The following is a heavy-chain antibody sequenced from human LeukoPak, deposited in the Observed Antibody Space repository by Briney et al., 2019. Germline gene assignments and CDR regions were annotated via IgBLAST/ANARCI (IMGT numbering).Heavy chain of an antibody. CDR3: ARDCSSTSLTYGMDV. J-gene: IGHJ6*02. Sequence: GASVKVSCKASGYTFTSYGISWVRQAPGQGLEWMGWISAYNGNTNYAQKLQGRVTMTTDTSTSTAYMELRSLRSDDTAVYYCARDCSSTSLTYGMDVWGQGTTVTVSS. CDR2: ISAYNGNT. V-gene: IGHV1-18*01. CDR1: GYTFTSYG. D-gene: IGHD2-2*01.